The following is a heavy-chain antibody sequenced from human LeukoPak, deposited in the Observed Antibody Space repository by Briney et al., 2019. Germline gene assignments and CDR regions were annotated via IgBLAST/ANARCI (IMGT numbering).Heavy chain of an antibody. CDR2: FDPEDGET. D-gene: IGHD3-22*01. CDR3: ATGHCYDSSGYYYLDY. J-gene: IGHJ4*02. Sequence: ASVKVSCKVSGYTLTELSMHWVRQAPGKGLEWMGGFDPEDGETIYAQKFQGRVTMTEDTSTDTAYMELSSLRSEDTAVYYCATGHCYDSSGYYYLDYWGQGTLVTVSS. V-gene: IGHV1-24*01. CDR1: GYTLTELS.